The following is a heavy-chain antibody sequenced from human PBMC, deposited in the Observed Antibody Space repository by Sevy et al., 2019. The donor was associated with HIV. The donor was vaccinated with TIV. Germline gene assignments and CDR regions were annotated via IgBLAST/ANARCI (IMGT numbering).Heavy chain of an antibody. CDR1: GYTFTSYD. J-gene: IGHJ6*02. V-gene: IGHV1-8*01. Sequence: ASVKVSCKASGYTFTSYDINWVRQATGQGLEWMGWLNPNCGNTDYAQKFQGRVTMTSNTSISTAYMELSSLRSEDTVVYYCARGTMYYYFWSVYYTIHYGMDVWVLGTTVIFSS. CDR2: LNPNCGNT. CDR3: ARGTMYYYFWSVYYTIHYGMDV. D-gene: IGHD3-3*01.